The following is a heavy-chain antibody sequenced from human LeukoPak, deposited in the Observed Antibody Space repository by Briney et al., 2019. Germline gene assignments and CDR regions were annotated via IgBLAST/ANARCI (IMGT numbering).Heavy chain of an antibody. CDR2: IFHSGST. Sequence: SETLSLTCAVSGGSIRNGNWWSWVRQPPGKGLQWIGEIFHSGSTNYNPSLKSRVTISVDNSKNQFSLTLSSVTAADTAVYYCARHNYYDSSGLLDYWGQGTLVTVSS. CDR3: ARHNYYDSSGLLDY. CDR1: GGSIRNGNW. J-gene: IGHJ4*02. V-gene: IGHV4-4*02. D-gene: IGHD3-22*01.